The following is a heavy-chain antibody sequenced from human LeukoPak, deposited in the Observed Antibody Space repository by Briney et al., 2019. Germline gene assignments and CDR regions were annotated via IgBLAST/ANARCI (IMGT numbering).Heavy chain of an antibody. D-gene: IGHD6-13*01. CDR2: INPNSGGT. Sequence: GASVKVSCKASGYTFTGYYMHWVRQAPGQGLEWLGWINPNSGGTNYAQKFQGRVTMTRDTSISTAYMELSRLRSDDTAVYYCASPPVPQAAAITPGYFYYYMDVWGKGTTVTVSS. CDR3: ASPPVPQAAAITPGYFYYYMDV. CDR1: GYTFTGYY. J-gene: IGHJ6*03. V-gene: IGHV1-2*02.